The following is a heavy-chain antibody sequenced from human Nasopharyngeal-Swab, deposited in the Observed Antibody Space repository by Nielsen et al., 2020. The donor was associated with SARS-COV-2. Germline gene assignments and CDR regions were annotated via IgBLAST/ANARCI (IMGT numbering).Heavy chain of an antibody. J-gene: IGHJ4*02. CDR3: AKVRSWRLDAFDS. CDR1: GFTFSSYA. D-gene: IGHD6-13*01. V-gene: IGHV3-23*03. Sequence: GGSLRLSCAASGFTFSSYALSWVPQAPGKGLAWVSVIHSDPSNTYYVDSVEGRFTLSRDNSKKTLFLQMDSLRAEDTDVYYCAKVRSWRLDAFDSWGQGTLVTVSS. CDR2: IHSDPSNT.